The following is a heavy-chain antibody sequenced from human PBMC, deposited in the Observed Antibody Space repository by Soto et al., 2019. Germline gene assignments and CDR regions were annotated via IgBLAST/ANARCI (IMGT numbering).Heavy chain of an antibody. CDR3: ARVLRYFDWLHNNWFDP. Sequence: SETLSLTCTVSGGSISSSSYYWGWIRQPPGKGLEWIGSIYYSGSTYYNPSLKSRVTISVDTSKNQFSLKLSSVTAADAAVYYCARVLRYFDWLHNNWFDPWGQGTLVTVSS. J-gene: IGHJ5*02. D-gene: IGHD3-9*01. CDR2: IYYSGST. CDR1: GGSISSSSYY. V-gene: IGHV4-39*01.